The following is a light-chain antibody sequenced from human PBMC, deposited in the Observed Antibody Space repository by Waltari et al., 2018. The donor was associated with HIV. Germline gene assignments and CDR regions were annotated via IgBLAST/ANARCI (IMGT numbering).Light chain of an antibody. V-gene: IGLV1-51*01. Sequence: SVLTQPPSVSAAPGQTVTISCSRSSSNLRNNYVYWYQKIPGTAPKLLIYDNNKRPSGIPDRFSGSKSGTSATLGITGLQTGDEADYYCGTWDSSLSAGVFGGGTKLTVL. J-gene: IGLJ3*02. CDR3: GTWDSSLSAGV. CDR2: DNN. CDR1: SSNLRNNY.